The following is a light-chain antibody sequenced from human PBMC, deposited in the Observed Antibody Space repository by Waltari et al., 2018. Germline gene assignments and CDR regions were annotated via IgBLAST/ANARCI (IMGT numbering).Light chain of an antibody. CDR2: ANT. Sequence: QSVLTQPPSLSGAPGQRVTISCTGSSSNIWAGYHVHWYQQLPGTAPKLLIYANTIRPTGVPDRFAGAKSDTSASLAITGLQAGDEADYYGQSYDSSLSGSKIFGGGTKLTVL. J-gene: IGLJ2*01. V-gene: IGLV1-40*01. CDR1: SSNIWAGYH. CDR3: QSYDSSLSGSKI.